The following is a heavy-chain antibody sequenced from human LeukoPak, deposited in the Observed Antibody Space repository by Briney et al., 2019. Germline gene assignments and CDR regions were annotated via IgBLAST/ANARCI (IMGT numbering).Heavy chain of an antibody. J-gene: IGHJ4*02. D-gene: IGHD3-22*01. Sequence: GRSLRLSCAASGFTFDDYAMHWVRQAPGKGLEWVSGISRNSGSIGYADSVKGRFTISRDNAKNSLYLQMNSLRAEDTALYYCAKDQRYDSSGYSLDYWGQGTLVTVSS. CDR2: ISRNSGSI. CDR3: AKDQRYDSSGYSLDY. V-gene: IGHV3-9*01. CDR1: GFTFDDYA.